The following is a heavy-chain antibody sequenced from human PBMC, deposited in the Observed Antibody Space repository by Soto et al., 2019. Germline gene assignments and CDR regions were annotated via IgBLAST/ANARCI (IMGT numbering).Heavy chain of an antibody. V-gene: IGHV4-59*08. CDR3: ARRGSGFPPYYYGMDV. Sequence: AETLSLTCTVSGGSPSSYYWSWIRQPPGKGLEWIAYIYYSGTTNYNPSLKSRVTISIDTSKNQFSLKLSSVTAADTAVYYCARRGSGFPPYYYGMDVWGQGTTVTVSS. D-gene: IGHD5-12*01. CDR1: GGSPSSYY. CDR2: IYYSGTT. J-gene: IGHJ6*02.